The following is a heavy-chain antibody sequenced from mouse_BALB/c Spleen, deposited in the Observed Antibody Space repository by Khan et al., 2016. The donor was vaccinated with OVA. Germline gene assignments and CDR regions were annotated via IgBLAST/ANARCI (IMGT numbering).Heavy chain of an antibody. CDR3: ARGRAY. D-gene: IGHD3-3*01. CDR2: ITYSGST. CDR1: GYSITSDYA. V-gene: IGHV3-2*02. J-gene: IGHJ3*01. Sequence: VQLQQLGPGLVKPSQSLSLTCTVTGYSITSDYAWNWIRQFPGNKLEWMGYITYSGSTSYTPSLKSRFSITRDTSKNQFFLQLNSLTTEDTATYYCARGRAYWGQGTLVTVSA.